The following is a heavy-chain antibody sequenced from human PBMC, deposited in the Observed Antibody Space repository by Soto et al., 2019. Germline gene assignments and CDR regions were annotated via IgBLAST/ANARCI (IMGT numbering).Heavy chain of an antibody. CDR1: GFTFSTYA. Sequence: GGSLRLSCAASGFTFSTYAMGWVRQAPGKGLEWISGINGAGGNTYYADSVKGRFTISRDNSKNTLYLQMNSLRAEDTAVYYCATPPARNPRGVWGQGTMVTVSS. CDR3: ATPPARNPRGV. J-gene: IGHJ3*01. CDR2: INGAGGNT. V-gene: IGHV3-23*01. D-gene: IGHD1-1*01.